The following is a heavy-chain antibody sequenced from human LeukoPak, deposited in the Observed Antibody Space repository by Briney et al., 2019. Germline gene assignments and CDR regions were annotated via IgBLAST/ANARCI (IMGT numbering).Heavy chain of an antibody. J-gene: IGHJ4*02. CDR1: GGPFSGYY. CDR3: ARRGYSYGL. CDR2: INHSGST. V-gene: IGHV4-34*01. Sequence: SVTLSLTCAVYGGPFSGYYWTWIRQPPGKGLEWIGEINHSGSTNYNPSLKSRVTISVDTSKNQFSLKLSSVTAADTAVYYCARRGYSYGLWGQGALVTVSS. D-gene: IGHD5-18*01.